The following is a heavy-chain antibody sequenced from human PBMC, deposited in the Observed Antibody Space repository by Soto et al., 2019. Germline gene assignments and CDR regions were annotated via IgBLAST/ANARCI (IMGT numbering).Heavy chain of an antibody. CDR2: IWYDGGDA. D-gene: IGHD5-18*01. CDR3: ANLGYSYGGYYGMDV. CDR1: GFTFGNYH. Sequence: PGGSLRLSCTTSGFTFGNYHMHWVRQAPGKGLEWVALIWYDGGDAYYADSVKGRFTISRDNSKNMLYLQMNSLRAEDTAVYYCANLGYSYGGYYGMDVWGQGTTVTVSS. V-gene: IGHV3-30*02. J-gene: IGHJ6*02.